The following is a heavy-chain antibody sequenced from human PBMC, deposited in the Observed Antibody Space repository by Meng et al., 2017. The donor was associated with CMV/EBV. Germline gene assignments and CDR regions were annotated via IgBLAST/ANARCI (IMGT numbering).Heavy chain of an antibody. D-gene: IGHD3-10*01. CDR2: IYYSGST. V-gene: IGHV4-39*07. CDR3: AREYGSGSYYNWFDP. Sequence: GSLRLSCPVSGGSISSSSYYWGWILQPPGKGLEWIGSIYYSGSTYYNPSLKSRVTISVDTSKHQFSLKLSSVTAADTAVYYCAREYGSGSYYNWFDPWGQGTLVTVSS. J-gene: IGHJ5*02. CDR1: GGSISSSSYY.